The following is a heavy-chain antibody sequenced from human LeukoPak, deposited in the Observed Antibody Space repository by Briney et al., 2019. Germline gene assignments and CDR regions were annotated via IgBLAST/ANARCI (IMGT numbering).Heavy chain of an antibody. CDR1: GFTFSSYW. D-gene: IGHD2-21*02. CDR2: IKQDGSEK. CDR3: ATVGVTKYYFDY. Sequence: GGSLRLSCAASGFTFSSYWMSWVRQAPGKGLEWVANIKQDGSEKYYVNSVKGRFTISRDNAKNSLYLQMNSLRAEDTAVYYCATVGVTKYYFDYWGQGTLVTVSS. J-gene: IGHJ4*02. V-gene: IGHV3-7*03.